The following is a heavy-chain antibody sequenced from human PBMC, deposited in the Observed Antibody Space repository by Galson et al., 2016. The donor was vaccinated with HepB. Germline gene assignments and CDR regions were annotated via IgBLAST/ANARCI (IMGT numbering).Heavy chain of an antibody. CDR2: ISSYSSTT. D-gene: IGHD1-26*01. V-gene: IGHV3-48*02. CDR3: ARGERGSYNSGYFDY. CDR1: GFTFSLYS. Sequence: SLRLSCAASGFTFSLYSMNWVRQAPGKGLEWVSYISSYSSTTHYADSVKGRFTISRDNAKNSLYLQMNSLSDEDTAVYYCARGERGSYNSGYFDYWGQGTLVTVSS. J-gene: IGHJ4*02.